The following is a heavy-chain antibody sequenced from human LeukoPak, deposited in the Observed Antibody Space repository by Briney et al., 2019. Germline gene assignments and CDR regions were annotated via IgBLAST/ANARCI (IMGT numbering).Heavy chain of an antibody. V-gene: IGHV7-4-1*02. Sequence: ASVKVSCKASGYTFTVYSINWLRQAPGQGLEWMGWITTSTGKPTYAQGFTGRFVFSLDTSVSTTYLHINSLKAEDTAVYYCARDASMTNFDYRGQGSLVTVSS. CDR1: GYTFTVYS. D-gene: IGHD2/OR15-2a*01. J-gene: IGHJ4*02. CDR3: ARDASMTNFDY. CDR2: ITTSTGKP.